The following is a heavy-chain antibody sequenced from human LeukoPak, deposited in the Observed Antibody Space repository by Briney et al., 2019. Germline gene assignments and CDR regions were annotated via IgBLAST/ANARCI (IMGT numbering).Heavy chain of an antibody. CDR2: IRSKANNYET. Sequence: GSLKLSCAASGFTFSGSAMHWVRRASGKGLEWVGRIRSKANNYETTYAPSVKGRFAISRDDSKNTAYLQMNGLKTEDTAMYYCTRPNYGDYADDYWGQGTLATVSS. CDR1: GFTFSGSA. V-gene: IGHV3-73*01. J-gene: IGHJ4*02. CDR3: TRPNYGDYADDY. D-gene: IGHD4-17*01.